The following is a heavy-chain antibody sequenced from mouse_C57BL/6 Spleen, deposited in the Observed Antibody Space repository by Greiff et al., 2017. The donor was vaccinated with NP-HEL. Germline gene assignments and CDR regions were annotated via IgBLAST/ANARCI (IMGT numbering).Heavy chain of an antibody. D-gene: IGHD2-5*01. V-gene: IGHV1-55*01. CDR2: IYPGSGST. CDR3: ARAPSYSNYGTGFAY. CDR1: GYTFTSYW. J-gene: IGHJ3*01. Sequence: QVQLQQPGAELVKPGASVKMSCKASGYTFTSYWITWVKQRPGQGLEWIGDIYPGSGSTNYNEKFKSKATLTVDTSSSTAYMQLSSLTSEDSAVYYCARAPSYSNYGTGFAYWGQGTLVTVSA.